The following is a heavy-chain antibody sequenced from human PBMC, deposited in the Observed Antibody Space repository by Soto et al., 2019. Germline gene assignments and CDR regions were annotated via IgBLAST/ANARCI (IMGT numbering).Heavy chain of an antibody. CDR3: AKDSRLCCSGGNCLDLDS. J-gene: IGHJ4*02. CDR1: GFTFGIHA. D-gene: IGHD2-15*01. CDR2: INGRGSNT. V-gene: IGHV3-23*01. Sequence: EVELLESGGGLAQPGGSLRLSCAASGFTFGIHAMTWIRQVPGKGLEWVANINGRGSNTNYADSVKGRFTISRDNSNNTVDLQMTGLREEATALYSCAKDSRLCCSGGNCLDLDSWGQGVLVTVTS.